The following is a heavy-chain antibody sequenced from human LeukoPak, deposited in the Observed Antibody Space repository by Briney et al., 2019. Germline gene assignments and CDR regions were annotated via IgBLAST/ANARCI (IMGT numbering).Heavy chain of an antibody. CDR3: ASGKSNPGGRYYDYSGPWY. Sequence: ASVKVSCKASGNTFTSYYLHWVRQAPGQGLEWMGIINPSSGSTTYAQKFQGRLTMTRDMSTSTVSMELSSLRSEDTAVYYCASGKSNPGGRYYDYSGPWYWGQGTLVTVSS. D-gene: IGHD3-22*01. CDR1: GNTFTSYY. V-gene: IGHV1-46*01. CDR2: INPSSGST. J-gene: IGHJ4*02.